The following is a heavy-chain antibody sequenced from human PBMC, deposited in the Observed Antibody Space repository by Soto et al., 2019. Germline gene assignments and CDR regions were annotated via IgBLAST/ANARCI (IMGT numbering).Heavy chain of an antibody. D-gene: IGHD4-4*01. Sequence: EVQLLESGGGLVQPGGSLRLSCAASGFTFSSYAMSWVRQAPGKGLEWVSAISGSGGSTYYTDSVKGRFTISRDNSKNTLYLQMNSLRAEDTAVYYCARTLYSNYLLAYWGQGTLVTVSS. CDR1: GFTFSSYA. CDR2: ISGSGGST. V-gene: IGHV3-23*01. CDR3: ARTLYSNYLLAY. J-gene: IGHJ4*02.